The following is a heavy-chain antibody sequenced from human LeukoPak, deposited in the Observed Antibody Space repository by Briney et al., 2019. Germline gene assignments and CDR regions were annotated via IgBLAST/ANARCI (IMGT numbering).Heavy chain of an antibody. CDR2: IYHSGST. CDR3: ARVPYGDYVLDY. J-gene: IGHJ4*02. Sequence: SETLSLTCTVSGGSISSGGYYWSWIRQPPGKGLEWIGYIYHSGSTYYNPSLKSRVTISVDTSKNQFSLKLSSVTAADTAVYYCARVPYGDYVLDYWGQGTLVTVSS. CDR1: GGSISSGGYY. D-gene: IGHD4-17*01. V-gene: IGHV4-30-2*01.